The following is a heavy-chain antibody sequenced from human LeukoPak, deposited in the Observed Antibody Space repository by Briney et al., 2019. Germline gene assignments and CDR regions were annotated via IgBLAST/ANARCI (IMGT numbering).Heavy chain of an antibody. Sequence: SETLSLTCTVSGYSISSGYYWGWIRQPPGKGLEWIGRIYHSGSTYYNPSLKSRVTISVDTSKNQFSLKLSSVTAADTAVYYCARSPLRVYDSSGYYLYFDYWGQGTLVTVSS. CDR1: GYSISSGYY. D-gene: IGHD3-22*01. V-gene: IGHV4-38-2*02. CDR3: ARSPLRVYDSSGYYLYFDY. J-gene: IGHJ4*02. CDR2: IYHSGST.